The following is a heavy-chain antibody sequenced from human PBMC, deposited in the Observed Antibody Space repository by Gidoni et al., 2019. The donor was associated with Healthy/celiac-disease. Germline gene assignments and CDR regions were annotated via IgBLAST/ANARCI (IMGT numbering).Heavy chain of an antibody. CDR1: GYTFTSYA. CDR3: ASGGFGGVIVLSY. CDR2: ITAGNGNT. J-gene: IGHJ4*02. D-gene: IGHD3-16*02. V-gene: IGHV1-3*01. Sequence: QVQLVQSGAEVKKPGASVKVSCKASGYTFTSYAMHWVRQPPGQRLECMGWITAGNGNTKYSQKFQGRVTITRDTSASTAYMELSSLRSEDTAVYYCASGGFGGVIVLSYWGQGTLVTVSS.